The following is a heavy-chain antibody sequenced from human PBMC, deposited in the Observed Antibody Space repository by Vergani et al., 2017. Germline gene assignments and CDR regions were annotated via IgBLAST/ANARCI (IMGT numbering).Heavy chain of an antibody. CDR2: IYYSGST. J-gene: IGHJ3*02. V-gene: IGHV4-34*11. CDR3: AGVGRSGWYGRAFDI. CDR1: GGSFSGYY. D-gene: IGHD6-19*01. Sequence: QVQLQQWGAGLLKPSETLSLTCAVYGGSFSGYYWSWIRQPPGKGLEWIGYIYYSGSTNYNPSLKSRVTISVDTSKNQFSLKLSSVTAADTAVYYCAGVGRSGWYGRAFDIWGQGTMVTVSS.